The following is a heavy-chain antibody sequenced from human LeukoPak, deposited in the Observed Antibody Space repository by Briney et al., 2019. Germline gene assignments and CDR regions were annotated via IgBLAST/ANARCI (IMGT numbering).Heavy chain of an antibody. Sequence: GGSLSLSCAASGFTISSSWMSWVRQAPGKGLEWVANINEDGSAKYYVDYVKGRFTISRDNAKRSLDLQVNSLRAEDTAVYYCTRSRRDGNDYWGQGTLVTVSS. CDR1: GFTISSSW. CDR2: INEDGSAK. CDR3: TRSRRDGNDY. D-gene: IGHD5-24*01. V-gene: IGHV3-7*01. J-gene: IGHJ4*02.